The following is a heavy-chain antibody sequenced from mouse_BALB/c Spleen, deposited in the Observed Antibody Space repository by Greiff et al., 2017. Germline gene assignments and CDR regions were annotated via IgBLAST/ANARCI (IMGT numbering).Heavy chain of an antibody. CDR2: INPSTGYT. Sequence: VQLQESGAELAKPGASVKMSCKASGYTFTSYWMHWVKQRPGQGLEWIGYINPSTGYTEYNQKFKDKATLTADKSSSTAYMQLSSLTSEDSAVYSCARSYYAMDDWGQGTSVTVSS. J-gene: IGHJ4*01. V-gene: IGHV1-7*01. CDR3: ARSYYAMDD. CDR1: GYTFTSYW.